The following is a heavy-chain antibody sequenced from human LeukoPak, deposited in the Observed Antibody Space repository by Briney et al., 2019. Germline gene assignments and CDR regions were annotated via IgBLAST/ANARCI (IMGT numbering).Heavy chain of an antibody. V-gene: IGHV4-38-2*02. CDR1: GYSISSGYY. CDR2: IYHSGST. CDR3: ASPAMAFIDQGRYNYYYYMNV. D-gene: IGHD5-18*01. J-gene: IGHJ6*03. Sequence: PSETLSLTCTVSGYSISSGYYWGWIRQPPGKGLEWIGSIYHSGSTYYNPSLKSRVTISVDTSKNQFSLKLSSVTAADTAVYYCASPAMAFIDQGRYNYYYYMNVWGKGTTVTVSS.